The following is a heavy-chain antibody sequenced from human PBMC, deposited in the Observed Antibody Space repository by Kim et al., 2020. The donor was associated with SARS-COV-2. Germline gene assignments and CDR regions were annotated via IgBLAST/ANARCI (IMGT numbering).Heavy chain of an antibody. Sequence: SETLSLTCAVYGGSFSGYYWSWIRQPPGKGLEWIGEINHSGSTNYNPSLKSRVTISVDTSKNQFSLKLSSVTAADTAVYYCARGSTYFQHWGQGTLVTVSS. CDR3: ARGSTYFQH. V-gene: IGHV4-34*01. CDR2: INHSGST. CDR1: GGSFSGYY. J-gene: IGHJ1*01.